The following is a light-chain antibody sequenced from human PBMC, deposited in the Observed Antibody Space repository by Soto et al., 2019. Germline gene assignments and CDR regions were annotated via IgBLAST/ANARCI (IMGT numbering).Light chain of an antibody. J-gene: IGLJ1*01. CDR1: SSDVGGYNH. CDR2: EVS. Sequence: QSALTQPASVSGSPGQSITISCTGTSSDVGGYNHVSWYQQHPGKSPKVMIYEVSNRPSGVSNRFSGSKSGNTASLTISGLQAEDEAEYYCSSYTSSSTQYVFGTGTKLTVL. CDR3: SSYTSSSTQYV. V-gene: IGLV2-14*01.